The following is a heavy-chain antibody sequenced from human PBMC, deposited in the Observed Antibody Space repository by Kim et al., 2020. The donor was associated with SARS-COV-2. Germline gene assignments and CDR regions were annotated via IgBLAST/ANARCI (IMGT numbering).Heavy chain of an antibody. V-gene: IGHV3-23*01. J-gene: IGHJ4*02. CDR2: ISSNGGST. D-gene: IGHD2-15*01. CDR3: AKGSGGSCYSALDY. Sequence: GGSLRLSCAASGFTFSNYAMSWVRQAPGKGLEWVSVISSNGGSTYQADSVKGRFTISRDNSKNTLYQQMNSLRAEDMAVYYCAKGSGGSCYSALDYWGQGTLVTVSS. CDR1: GFTFSNYA.